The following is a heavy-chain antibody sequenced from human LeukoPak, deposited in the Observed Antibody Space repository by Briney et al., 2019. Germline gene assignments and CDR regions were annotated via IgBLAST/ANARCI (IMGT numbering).Heavy chain of an antibody. Sequence: GGSLRLSCTASGFTFEDYVMHWVRHAPGKGLEWVSGIIWNSGSIGYADSVKGRFTISRDNAKNSLYLQMNNLRAEDTALYYCTKDISMRATPYYIDYWGQGTLVTVSS. CDR3: TKDISMRATPYYIDY. D-gene: IGHD1-26*01. CDR1: GFTFEDYV. J-gene: IGHJ4*02. CDR2: IIWNSGSI. V-gene: IGHV3-9*01.